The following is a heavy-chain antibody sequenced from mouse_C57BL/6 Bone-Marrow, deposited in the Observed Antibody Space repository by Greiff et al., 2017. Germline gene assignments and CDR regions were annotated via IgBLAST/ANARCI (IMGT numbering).Heavy chain of an antibody. V-gene: IGHV1-19*01. D-gene: IGHD1-1*01. Sequence: EVQLQQSGPVLVKPGASVKMSCKASGYTFTDYYMNWVKQSHGKSLEWIGVINPYNGGTSYNQKFKGKATLTVDKSSSTAYMQFSSLTSEDSAIYYCARRLTYFYGSSLYYAMDYWGQGTSVTVSS. CDR1: GYTFTDYY. CDR3: ARRLTYFYGSSLYYAMDY. J-gene: IGHJ4*01. CDR2: INPYNGGT.